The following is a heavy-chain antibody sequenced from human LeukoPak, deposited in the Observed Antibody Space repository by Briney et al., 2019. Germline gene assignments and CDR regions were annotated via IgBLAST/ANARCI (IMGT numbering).Heavy chain of an antibody. Sequence: ASVKVSCKASGYTFTGYYMHWVRQAPGQGLEWMGWINPNSSGTNYAQKFQGRVTMTRDTSISTAYMELRSLRSDDTAVYYCARVSGSSWQRYYYYYYMDVWGKGTTVTISS. J-gene: IGHJ6*03. CDR3: ARVSGSSWQRYYYYYYMDV. CDR2: INPNSSGT. CDR1: GYTFTGYY. D-gene: IGHD6-13*01. V-gene: IGHV1-2*02.